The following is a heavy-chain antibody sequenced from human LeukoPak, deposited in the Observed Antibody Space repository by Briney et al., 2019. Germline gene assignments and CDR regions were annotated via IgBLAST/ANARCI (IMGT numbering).Heavy chain of an antibody. V-gene: IGHV4-59*01. Sequence: SETLSLTCTVSGGSISSYYWSWIRQPPGKGLEWIGYIYYSGSTNYNPSLKSRVTISVDTSKNQFSLKLSSVTAADTAVYYCARGHHDFWSGYYYFDYWGQGTLVTVSS. J-gene: IGHJ4*02. CDR3: ARGHHDFWSGYYYFDY. D-gene: IGHD3-3*01. CDR2: IYYSGST. CDR1: GGSISSYY.